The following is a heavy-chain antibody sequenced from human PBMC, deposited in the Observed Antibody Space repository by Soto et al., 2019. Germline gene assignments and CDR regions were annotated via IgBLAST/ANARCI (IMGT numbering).Heavy chain of an antibody. Sequence: SETLSLTCTVSGGSISSYYWSWIRQPPGKGLEWIGYIYYSGSTNYNPSLKSRVTISVDTSKNQFSLKLSSVTAADTAVYYCARHRGTYYGDYFDYWGQGTLVTVS. V-gene: IGHV4-59*08. CDR3: ARHRGTYYGDYFDY. CDR2: IYYSGST. CDR1: GGSISSYY. J-gene: IGHJ4*02. D-gene: IGHD4-17*01.